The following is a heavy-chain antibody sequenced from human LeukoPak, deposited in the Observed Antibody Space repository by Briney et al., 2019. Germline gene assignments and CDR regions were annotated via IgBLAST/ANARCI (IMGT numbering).Heavy chain of an antibody. D-gene: IGHD2-15*01. CDR1: GDSVSSNSAA. V-gene: IGHV6-1*01. CDR3: ARDGGGGWYDGNYYYYMDV. J-gene: IGHJ6*03. Sequence: SQTLSLTCAISGDSVSSNSAAWNWIRQSPSRGLEWLGRTYYRSKWYNDYAVSVKSRITINPDTSKNQFSLQLNSVTPGDTAVYYCARDGGGGWYDGNYYYYMDVWGKGTTVTVSS. CDR2: TYYRSKWYN.